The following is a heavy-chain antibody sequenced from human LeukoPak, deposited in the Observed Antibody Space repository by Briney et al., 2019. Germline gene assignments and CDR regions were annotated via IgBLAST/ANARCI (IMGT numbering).Heavy chain of an antibody. CDR3: ARTSEGYCSGGSCWDFYYYMDV. J-gene: IGHJ6*03. V-gene: IGHV4-59*01. D-gene: IGHD2-15*01. CDR2: IYYSGST. Sequence: SETLSLTCTGSGGSISSYYWSWTRQPPGKGLEWIGYIYYSGSTNYNPSLKSRVTISVDTSKNQFSLKLSSVTAAATAVYYCARTSEGYCSGGSCWDFYYYMDVWGKGTTVTVSS. CDR1: GGSISSYY.